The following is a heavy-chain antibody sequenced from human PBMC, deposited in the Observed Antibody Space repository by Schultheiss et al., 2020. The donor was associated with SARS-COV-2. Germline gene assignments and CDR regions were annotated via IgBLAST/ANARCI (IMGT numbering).Heavy chain of an antibody. V-gene: IGHV3-7*03. CDR3: ARETLMTAVTYGVGGFDY. CDR1: GFTFSSYW. D-gene: IGHD4-17*01. J-gene: IGHJ4*02. CDR2: IKQDGSEK. Sequence: GGSLRLSCAASGFTFSSYWMSWVRQAPGKGLEWVANIKQDGSEKYYVDSVKGRLTISRDNAKNSLYLQMNSLRAEDTAVYYCARETLMTAVTYGVGGFDYWGQGTLVTVSS.